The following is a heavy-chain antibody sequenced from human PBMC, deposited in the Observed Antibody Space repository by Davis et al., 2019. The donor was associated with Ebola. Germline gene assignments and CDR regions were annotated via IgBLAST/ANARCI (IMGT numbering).Heavy chain of an antibody. CDR3: TRRPEGGITDVVHDAFDI. D-gene: IGHD3-16*01. V-gene: IGHV4-30-4*07. J-gene: IGHJ3*02. CDR1: GGSISSGGYS. Sequence: MPSETLSLTCAVSGGSISSGGYSWSWIRQPPGKGLEWIGYIYYSGSTYYNPSLKSRVTISVDTSKNQFSLKLTSVTGADTAVYYCTRRPEGGITDVVHDAFDIWGQGTVVTVSS. CDR2: IYYSGST.